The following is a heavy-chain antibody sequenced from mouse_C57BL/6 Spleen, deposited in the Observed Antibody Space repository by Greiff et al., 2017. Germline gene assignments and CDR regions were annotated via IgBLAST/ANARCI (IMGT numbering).Heavy chain of an antibody. D-gene: IGHD3-2*02. CDR3: AKKTAQASSYAMDY. CDR1: GFSLTSYG. J-gene: IGHJ4*01. V-gene: IGHV2-5*01. CDR2: LWGGGST. Sequence: QVQLKESGPGLVQPSQSLSITCTVSGFSLTSYGVHWIRQSPGKGLEWLGVLWGGGSTDDNAAFMFRLSITKDNSKSQVFFKMNSLQADDTAIYYCAKKTAQASSYAMDYWGQGTSVTVSS.